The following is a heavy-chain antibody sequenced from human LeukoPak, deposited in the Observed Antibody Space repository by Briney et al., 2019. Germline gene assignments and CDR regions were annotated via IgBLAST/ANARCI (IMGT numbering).Heavy chain of an antibody. D-gene: IGHD6-19*01. J-gene: IGHJ4*02. CDR1: GFNFDRYT. CDR3: ARTRREYSSGWYVGRYFDY. V-gene: IGHV3-43*01. Sequence: GGSLRLSCATSGFNFDRYTIHWVRQAPGKGLEWVSLAGWAGGTTFYSDSVRGRFTISRDNSKNTLYLQMNSLRAEDTAVYYCARTRREYSSGWYVGRYFDYWGQGTLVTVSS. CDR2: AGWAGGTT.